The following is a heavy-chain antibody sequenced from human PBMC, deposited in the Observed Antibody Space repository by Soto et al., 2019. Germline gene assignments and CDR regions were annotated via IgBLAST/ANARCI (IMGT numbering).Heavy chain of an antibody. V-gene: IGHV3-23*01. CDR1: GFTFDSYA. CDR2: ISGSADGT. D-gene: IGHD3-3*01. J-gene: IGHJ3*01. Sequence: EVKLLESGGDLEQPGWSRRLSCVGSGFTFDSYAISWVRQAPGERLQWIAAISGSADGTDYAHSVRGRFTISRDNAKKTVHLQMDSLRVEDTAVYFCAKDTVGGYSFWSGYYSDGLDVWGQGTLVTVS. CDR3: AKDTVGGYSFWSGYYSDGLDV.